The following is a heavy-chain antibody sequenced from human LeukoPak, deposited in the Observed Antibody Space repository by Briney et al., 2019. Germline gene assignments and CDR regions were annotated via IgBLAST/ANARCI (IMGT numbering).Heavy chain of an antibody. CDR3: ARRLGTTMLDY. V-gene: IGHV3-48*02. D-gene: IGHD1-26*01. Sequence: GGSLRLSCVASGLTFSSYSMNWVRQAPGKGLEWVSCISGTSSTIYYADSVKGRFTISRDNAKTSLYLQMISLRDEDTAVYYCARRLGTTMLDYWGQGTLVTVSS. CDR2: ISGTSSTI. CDR1: GLTFSSYS. J-gene: IGHJ4*02.